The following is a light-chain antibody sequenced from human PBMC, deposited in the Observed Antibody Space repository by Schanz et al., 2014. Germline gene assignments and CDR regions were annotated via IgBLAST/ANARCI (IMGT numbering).Light chain of an antibody. CDR1: QSVRSY. CDR3: QQRSNWPQDT. Sequence: IVLTQSPATLSLSPGERATLSCRASQSVRSYLAWYQQKPGQAPRLLIYDASNRATGIPARFSGSGSGTDFTLTISSLEPGDFAVYYCQQRSNWPQDTFGGGTKVEIK. CDR2: DAS. J-gene: IGKJ4*01. V-gene: IGKV3-11*01.